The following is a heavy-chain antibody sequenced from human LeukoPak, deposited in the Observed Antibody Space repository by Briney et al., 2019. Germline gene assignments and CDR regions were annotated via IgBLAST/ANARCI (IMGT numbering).Heavy chain of an antibody. J-gene: IGHJ4*02. V-gene: IGHV4-31*03. D-gene: IGHD6-13*01. Sequence: SQTLSLTCTVSGGSISSGGYYWSWIRQHPGKGLEWIGYFYYSGSTDYNPSLKSRFTMSVDTSKNQFSLKLSSVTAADTAVYYCARDSHAWYGQYYFDFWDQGALVTVSS. CDR2: FYYSGST. CDR3: ARDSHAWYGQYYFDF. CDR1: GGSISSGGYY.